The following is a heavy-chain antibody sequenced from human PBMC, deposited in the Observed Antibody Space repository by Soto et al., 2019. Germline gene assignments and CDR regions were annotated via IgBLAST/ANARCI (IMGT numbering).Heavy chain of an antibody. CDR1: GGTFSTYA. CDR3: ARQMGNSGLYYGNWFDP. V-gene: IGHV1-69*06. D-gene: IGHD6-19*01. J-gene: IGHJ5*02. Sequence: QEQLLQSGAEVKKPGSSLTVSCKVSGGTFSTYAISWVRQSPGKGLEWMGGIIPIFNTAKYAKKFQGRVTITADKSTSTTHMELSSLRSEDTAVYYCARQMGNSGLYYGNWFDPWGKGHLVTVSS. CDR2: IIPIFNTA.